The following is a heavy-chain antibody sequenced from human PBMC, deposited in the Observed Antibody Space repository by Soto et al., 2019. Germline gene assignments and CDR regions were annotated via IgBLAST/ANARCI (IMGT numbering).Heavy chain of an antibody. V-gene: IGHV4-59*01. D-gene: IGHD6-19*01. CDR2: VYYTGST. J-gene: IGHJ4*02. CDR1: GGPISGSY. CDR3: ARSVAVPGAHIDY. Sequence: SETLSLTCSVSGGPISGSYWSWIRQSPGKGLEWLRYVYYTGSTNYSPSLRSRVSISVDTSKNEFSLRLSSVTAADTAVYFCARSVAVPGAHIDYWGQGTQVTVAS.